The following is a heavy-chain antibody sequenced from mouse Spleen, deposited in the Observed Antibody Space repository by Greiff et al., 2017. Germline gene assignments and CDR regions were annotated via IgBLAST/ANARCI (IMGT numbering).Heavy chain of an antibody. CDR1: GYTFTSYW. J-gene: IGHJ3*01. Sequence: QVQLQQPGTELVKPGASVKLSCKASGYTFTSYWMHWVKQRPGQGLEWIGNINPSNGGTNYNEKFKSKATLTVDKSSSTSYMQLSSLTSEDSAVYYCAAGDYYGSSSAWFAYWGQGTLVTVSA. CDR3: AAGDYYGSSSAWFAY. D-gene: IGHD1-1*01. V-gene: IGHV1-53*01. CDR2: INPSNGGT.